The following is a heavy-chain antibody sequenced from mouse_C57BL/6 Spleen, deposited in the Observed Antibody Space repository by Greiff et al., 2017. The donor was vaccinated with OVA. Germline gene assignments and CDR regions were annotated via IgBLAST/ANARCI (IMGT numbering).Heavy chain of an antibody. D-gene: IGHD1-1*01. CDR3: ARPHYYGSSSYYFDY. CDR1: GYTFTSYW. V-gene: IGHV1-53*01. CDR2: INPSNGGT. J-gene: IGHJ2*01. Sequence: VQLQQSGTELVKPGASVKLSCKASGYTFTSYWMHWVKQRPGQGLEWIGNINPSNGGTNYNEKFKSKATLTVDKSSSTAYMQLSSLTSEDSAVYYCARPHYYGSSSYYFDYWGQGTTLTVSS.